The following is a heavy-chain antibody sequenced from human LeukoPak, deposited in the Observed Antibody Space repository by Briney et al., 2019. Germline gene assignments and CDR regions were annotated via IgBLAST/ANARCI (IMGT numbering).Heavy chain of an antibody. CDR2: IKSKTDGGTT. J-gene: IGHJ3*02. V-gene: IGHV3-15*01. CDR1: GSTFSNAW. CDR3: TTAPRGSTDAFDI. D-gene: IGHD1-26*01. Sequence: GGSLRLSCAASGSTFSNAWMSWVRQAPGKWLEWVGRIKSKTDGGTTDYAAPVKGRFTISRGDSKKTLYLQMNSLRTEDTAVYYCTTAPRGSTDAFDIWGQGTMVTVSS.